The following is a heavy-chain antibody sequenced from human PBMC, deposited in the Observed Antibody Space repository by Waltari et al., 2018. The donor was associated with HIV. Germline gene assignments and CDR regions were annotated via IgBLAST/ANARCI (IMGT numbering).Heavy chain of an antibody. Sequence: EVQLVESGGGLVQPGRSLRLSCAASGFTFDDYAMHWVRQAPGKGLEWVSGISWNSGSIGYADSVKGRFTISRDNAKNSLYLQMNSLRAEDTALYYCAKDGRDGSNYWGQGTLVTVSS. CDR3: AKDGRDGSNY. V-gene: IGHV3-9*01. D-gene: IGHD5-12*01. CDR2: ISWNSGSI. J-gene: IGHJ4*02. CDR1: GFTFDDYA.